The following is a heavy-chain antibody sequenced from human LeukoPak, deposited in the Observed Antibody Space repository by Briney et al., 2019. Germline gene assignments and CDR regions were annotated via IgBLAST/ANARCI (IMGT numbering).Heavy chain of an antibody. CDR1: GFTFSSYR. D-gene: IGHD5-12*01. V-gene: IGHV3-21*04. J-gene: IGHJ3*02. CDR2: INSSSSYI. CDR3: EIDHRGYDSGEAAAFEI. Sequence: GGSLRLSCAASGFTFSSYRMHWVRQAPGKGLEWVSSINSSSSYIYYADSVKGRFTISRDNAKNSLYLPMNSLRAEDTDVYYCEIDHRGYDSGEAAAFEIWGQGKMVTVSS.